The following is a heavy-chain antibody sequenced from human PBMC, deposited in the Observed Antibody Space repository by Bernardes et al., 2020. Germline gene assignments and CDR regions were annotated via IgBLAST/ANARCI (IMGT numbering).Heavy chain of an antibody. CDR1: GYTFTSYG. D-gene: IGHD3-10*01. CDR3: ARDVAFTMVRGVIGDYFDY. V-gene: IGHV1-18*01. CDR2: ISAYNGNT. Sequence: ASMKVSCKASGYTFTSYGISWVRQAPGQGLEWMGWISAYNGNTNYAQKLQGRVTMTTDTSTSTAYMELRSLRSDDTAVYYCARDVAFTMVRGVIGDYFDYWGQGTLVTVSS. J-gene: IGHJ4*02.